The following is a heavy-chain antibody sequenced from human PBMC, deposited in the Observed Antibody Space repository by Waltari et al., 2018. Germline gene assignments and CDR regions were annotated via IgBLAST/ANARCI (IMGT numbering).Heavy chain of an antibody. Sequence: QVQLVESGGGVVQPGRSLRLSCAASGFTFSSYAMHWVRQAPGKGLEWVVVISHDGSSKKYVDSVMGRFTIARDNDKDTLYLQVTSLRAEDTAVYYCAKDRYGWGGYSDSWGQGTLVAVSS. J-gene: IGHJ4*02. CDR1: GFTFSSYA. CDR2: ISHDGSSK. D-gene: IGHD3-10*01. V-gene: IGHV3-30*18. CDR3: AKDRYGWGGYSDS.